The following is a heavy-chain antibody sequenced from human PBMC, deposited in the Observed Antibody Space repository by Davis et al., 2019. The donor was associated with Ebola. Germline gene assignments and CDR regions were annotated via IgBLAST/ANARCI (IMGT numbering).Heavy chain of an antibody. J-gene: IGHJ6*04. CDR2: INPNSGGT. Sequence: AASVKVSCKASGYTFTGYYMHWVRQAPGQGLEWMGRINPNSGGTNYAQKLQGRVTMTTDTSTSTAYMELRSLRSDDTAVYYCAKSGLSFGVVKYHYGMDVWGKGTTVTVSS. CDR3: AKSGLSFGVVKYHYGMDV. V-gene: IGHV1-2*06. CDR1: GYTFTGYY. D-gene: IGHD3-3*01.